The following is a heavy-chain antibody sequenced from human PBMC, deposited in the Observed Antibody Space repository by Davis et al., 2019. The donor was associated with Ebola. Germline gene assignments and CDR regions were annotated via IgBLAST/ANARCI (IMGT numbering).Heavy chain of an antibody. CDR2: ISGSGGST. Sequence: PGGSLRLSCAASGFTFSSYVMSWVRQAPGKGLEWVSAISGSGGSTYYADSVKGRFTISRDNSKNTLYLQMNSLRAEDTAVYYCAKGGYYDSSGYCDYWGQGTLVTVSS. V-gene: IGHV3-23*01. D-gene: IGHD3-22*01. CDR3: AKGGYYDSSGYCDY. J-gene: IGHJ4*02. CDR1: GFTFSSYV.